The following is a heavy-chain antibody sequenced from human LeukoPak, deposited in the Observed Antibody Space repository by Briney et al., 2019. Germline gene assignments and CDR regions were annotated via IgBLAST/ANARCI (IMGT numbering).Heavy chain of an antibody. CDR1: GGTFSSYA. Sequence: SVKVSCRASGGTFSSYAISWVRQAPGQGLEWMGWIIPIFGTANYAQKFQGRVTITTDEPTSTAYMELSSLRSEDTAVYYCACGMISGYGDYGPRYYFDYWGQGTLVTVSS. V-gene: IGHV1-69*05. J-gene: IGHJ4*02. CDR2: IIPIFGTA. CDR3: ACGMISGYGDYGPRYYFDY. D-gene: IGHD4-17*01.